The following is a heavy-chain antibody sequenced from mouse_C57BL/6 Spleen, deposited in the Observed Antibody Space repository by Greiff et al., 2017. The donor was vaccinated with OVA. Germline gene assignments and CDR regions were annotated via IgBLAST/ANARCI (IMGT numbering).Heavy chain of an antibody. D-gene: IGHD1-1*01. J-gene: IGHJ4*01. V-gene: IGHV5-6*01. CDR3: ARHDYCRTPLPMDG. CDR2: ISSGGSYT. Sequence: EVKVVESGGDLVKPGGSLKLSCAASGFTFSSYGMSWVRQTPDKRLEWVATISSGGSYTYYPDSVKGRFTISRDHAKNTLYLQMSSLKSEDTAMYYCARHDYCRTPLPMDGWGQRTSVTVS. CDR1: GFTFSSYG.